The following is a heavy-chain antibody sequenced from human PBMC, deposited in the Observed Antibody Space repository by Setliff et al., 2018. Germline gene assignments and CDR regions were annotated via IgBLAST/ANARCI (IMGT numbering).Heavy chain of an antibody. CDR3: ARDRQYCSSTSCYTSYFYYYAMDI. Sequence: SETLSLTCTVSGGSISSSSYYWGWIRQPPGKGLEWIGSIYYSGSTYYNPSLKSRVTISVDTSKNQFSLKLSSVTAADTALYYCARDRQYCSSTSCYTSYFYYYAMDIWGQGTTVTVSS. D-gene: IGHD2-2*02. CDR1: GGSISSSSYY. V-gene: IGHV4-39*07. CDR2: IYYSGST. J-gene: IGHJ6*02.